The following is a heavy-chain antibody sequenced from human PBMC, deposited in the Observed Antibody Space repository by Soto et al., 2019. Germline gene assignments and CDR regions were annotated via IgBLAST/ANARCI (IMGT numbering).Heavy chain of an antibody. D-gene: IGHD2-8*01. V-gene: IGHV3-13*01. J-gene: IGHJ6*03. CDR2: LSYAGDT. CDR1: GFTVSTYH. Sequence: PGGALGGSSGPAGFTVSTYHMHWVRQATGKGLEWVAALSYAGDTYYPGSVKGRFTVSRESAKNSLYLQMNSLAAGDTAVYYCAKGPHSASVYYYMAAWGNETMSPLSS. CDR3: AKGPHSASVYYYMAA.